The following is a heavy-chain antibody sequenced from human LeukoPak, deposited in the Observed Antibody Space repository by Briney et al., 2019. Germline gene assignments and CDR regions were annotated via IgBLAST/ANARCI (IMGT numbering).Heavy chain of an antibody. D-gene: IGHD2-2*02. V-gene: IGHV4-4*09. CDR2: IYTSGST. CDR3: ASLGYCSSTSCYTGNNWFDP. Sequence: SETLSLTCTVSGGSISSYYWSWIRQPPGKGLEWIGYIYTSGSTNYNPSLKSRVTISVDTSKNQFSLKLSSVTAADTAVYYCASLGYCSSTSCYTGNNWFDPWAREPWSPSPQ. J-gene: IGHJ5*02. CDR1: GGSISSYY.